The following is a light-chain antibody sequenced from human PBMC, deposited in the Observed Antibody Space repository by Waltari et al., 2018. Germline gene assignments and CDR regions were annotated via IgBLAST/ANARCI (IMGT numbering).Light chain of an antibody. CDR2: VNN. CDR3: QSYDSSLSGVV. J-gene: IGLJ3*02. CDR1: SSNIGADSV. V-gene: IGLV1-40*01. Sequence: QSVLTQPPSVSGAPGQRVTISCTGSSSNIGADSVVHWYQHLPGTAPKLLIYVNNNRPSGVSDRFSGSKSGTSASLAITGLQAEDEADYYCQSYDSSLSGVVFGGGTKVTVL.